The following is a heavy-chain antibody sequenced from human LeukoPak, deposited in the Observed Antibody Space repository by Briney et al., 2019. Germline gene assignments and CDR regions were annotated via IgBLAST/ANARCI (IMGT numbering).Heavy chain of an antibody. CDR3: ARGSSGAMVALYYYYYGMDV. CDR2: MNPNSGNT. V-gene: IGHV1-8*01. Sequence: ASVKVSCKASGYTFTSYDINWVRQATGQGLEWMGWMNPNSGNTGYAQKFQGRVTMTRNTSISTAYMELSSLRSEDTAVYYCARGSSGAMVALYYYYYGMDVWGQGTTVTVSS. D-gene: IGHD5-18*01. CDR1: GYTFTSYD. J-gene: IGHJ6*02.